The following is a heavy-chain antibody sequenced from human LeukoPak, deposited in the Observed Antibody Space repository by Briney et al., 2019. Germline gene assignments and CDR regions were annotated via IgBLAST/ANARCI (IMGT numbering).Heavy chain of an antibody. CDR3: ARENEQGLRYFDWVHNWFDP. D-gene: IGHD3-9*01. CDR1: GGTFSSHA. J-gene: IGHJ5*02. V-gene: IGHV1-69*01. Sequence: VKISCKTSGGTFSSHAISWVRQAPGQGLEWMGGIITIFGAANYAQSFQGRIMMTADESANTVYMELSSLRSDDTAVYYCARENEQGLRYFDWVHNWFDPWGQGTLVTVSS. CDR2: IITIFGAA.